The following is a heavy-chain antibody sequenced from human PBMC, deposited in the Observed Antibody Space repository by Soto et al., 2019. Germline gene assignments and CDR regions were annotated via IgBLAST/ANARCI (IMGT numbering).Heavy chain of an antibody. J-gene: IGHJ4*02. CDR3: ARGHYYDSSVLFDF. V-gene: IGHV4-59*01. Sequence: ETLSLTCTVSGDAIRSDPWNWIRQTPGKGLEWIGYVYYAGTTKYNPSVKSRVTIVVDRSKNQFSLKLASVTPEDTAVYFCARGHYYDSSVLFDFWGQGSLVTVS. CDR1: GDAIRSDP. CDR2: VYYAGTT. D-gene: IGHD3-22*01.